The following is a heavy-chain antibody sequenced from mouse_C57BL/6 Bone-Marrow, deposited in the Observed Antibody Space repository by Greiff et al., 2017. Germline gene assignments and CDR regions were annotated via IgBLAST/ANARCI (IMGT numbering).Heavy chain of an antibody. Sequence: QVQLKESGAELVKPGASVKMSCKASGYTFTSYWITWVKQRPGQGLEWIGDIYPGSGSTNYNEKFKSKATLTVDTSSSTAYMQLSSLTSEDSAVYYWARGGLRRFAYWGQGTLVTVSA. D-gene: IGHD2-4*01. CDR3: ARGGLRRFAY. CDR1: GYTFTSYW. V-gene: IGHV1-55*01. J-gene: IGHJ3*01. CDR2: IYPGSGST.